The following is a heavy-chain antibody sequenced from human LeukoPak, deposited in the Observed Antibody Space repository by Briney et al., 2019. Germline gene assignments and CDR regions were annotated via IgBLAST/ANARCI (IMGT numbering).Heavy chain of an antibody. D-gene: IGHD3-10*01. J-gene: IGHJ4*02. Sequence: SVKVSCKASGGTFISYAITWVQQAPGQGLEWMGGIIPIFGTANYAQKFQGRVTITADESTSTAYMELSSLRSEDTAVYYCASLGDYYYGSGSHTSRFDYWGQGTLVTVSS. V-gene: IGHV1-69*13. CDR2: IIPIFGTA. CDR1: GGTFISYA. CDR3: ASLGDYYYGSGSHTSRFDY.